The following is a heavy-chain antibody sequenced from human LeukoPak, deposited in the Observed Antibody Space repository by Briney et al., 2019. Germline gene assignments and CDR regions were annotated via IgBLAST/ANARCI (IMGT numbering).Heavy chain of an antibody. CDR1: GFTFSSYG. Sequence: GGSLRLSCAASGFTFSSYGMHWVRQAPGKGLEWLAFIRYDGSNKYYADSVKGRFTISRDNSKNTLYLQMNSLRAEDTAVYYCAKDLGYSYGAPFDYWGQGTLVTVSS. CDR3: AKDLGYSYGAPFDY. J-gene: IGHJ4*02. CDR2: IRYDGSNK. V-gene: IGHV3-30*02. D-gene: IGHD5-18*01.